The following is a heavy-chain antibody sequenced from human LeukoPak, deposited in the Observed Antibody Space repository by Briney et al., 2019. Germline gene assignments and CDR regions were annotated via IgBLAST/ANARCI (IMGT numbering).Heavy chain of an antibody. CDR1: GLTLSSYS. D-gene: IGHD1-26*01. V-gene: IGHV3-21*01. J-gene: IGHJ3*02. Sequence: GALRLSCAASGLTLSSYSMNWVRQAPGKGLEWVSSISSSSSYIYYADSVKGRFTVSRDNARKSLYLQMNSLKTEDTAIYYCARGTPVGVTLISAFDIWGQGTVVTVSS. CDR2: ISSSSSYI. CDR3: ARGTPVGVTLISAFDI.